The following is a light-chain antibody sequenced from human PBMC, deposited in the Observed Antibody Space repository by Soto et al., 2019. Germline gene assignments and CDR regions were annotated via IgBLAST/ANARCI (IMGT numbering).Light chain of an antibody. V-gene: IGLV2-14*01. Sequence: QSVLTQPASVSGSPGQSITISCTGTNSDVGGYDRVSWYQHHPGKAPKLLIFEVYNRPSGISNRFSGSKSGDTAPLTISGLQAEDEADYYCISYIPSTTTHWVFGGGTKVTVL. J-gene: IGLJ3*02. CDR2: EVY. CDR3: ISYIPSTTTHWV. CDR1: NSDVGGYDR.